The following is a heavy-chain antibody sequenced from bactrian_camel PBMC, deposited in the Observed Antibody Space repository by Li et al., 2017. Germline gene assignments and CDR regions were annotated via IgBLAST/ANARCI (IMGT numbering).Heavy chain of an antibody. V-gene: IGHV3S53*01. J-gene: IGHJ4*01. D-gene: IGHD3*01. CDR1: GATYSTLS. CDR3: AADDSVDRLWLRFPDY. Sequence: HVQLVESGGGSVQAGGSLRLSCRSSGATYSTLSMGWLRQSPGKERDVVAAIEPDGSTRYADAVKGRFTISKDNAKNTVYLQMNSLEPEDTAMYYCAADDSVDRLWLRFPDYWGQGTQVTVS. CDR2: IEPDGST.